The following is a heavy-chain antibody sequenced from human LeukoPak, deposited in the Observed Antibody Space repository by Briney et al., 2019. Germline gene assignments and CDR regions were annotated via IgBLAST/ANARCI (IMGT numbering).Heavy chain of an antibody. CDR1: GYTFTSYY. CDR3: ARRYDVGDWFDP. V-gene: IGHV1-46*01. D-gene: IGHD5-12*01. Sequence: ASVKVSCKASGYTFTSYYMHWVRQAPGQGLEWMGIINPSGGSTSYAQKFQGRVTMTRDTSINTAFMELSRLRSDDSAVYYCARRYDVGDWFDPWGQGTLVTVSS. CDR2: INPSGGST. J-gene: IGHJ5*02.